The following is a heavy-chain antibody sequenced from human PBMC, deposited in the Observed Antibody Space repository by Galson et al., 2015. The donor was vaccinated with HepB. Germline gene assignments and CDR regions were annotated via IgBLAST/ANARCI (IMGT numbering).Heavy chain of an antibody. D-gene: IGHD3-22*01. CDR3: ARYYYETGDSEYRHFDS. Sequence: SLRLSCAASGFTFSKYWMSWVRQAPGKGLEWVANIKKDGSEKKYVDSVKGRFTISRDNAKNSLYLQMNSLRVEDTAVYYCARYYYETGDSEYRHFDSWGQGTLVTVSS. V-gene: IGHV3-7*03. J-gene: IGHJ4*02. CDR1: GFTFSKYW. CDR2: IKKDGSEK.